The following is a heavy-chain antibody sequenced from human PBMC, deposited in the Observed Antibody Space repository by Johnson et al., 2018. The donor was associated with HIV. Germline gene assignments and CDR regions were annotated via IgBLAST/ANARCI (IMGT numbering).Heavy chain of an antibody. J-gene: IGHJ3*02. Sequence: QVQLVESGGGVVQPGGSLRLSCAASGFTFSSYGMHWVRQAPGKGLEWVSGIGWNHGIIGYADSVKGRFTISRDNSKTTRYLQMERLRAEDTAVYYCAKARRVPYGLESYAFDTWGQGTMVTVSS. D-gene: IGHD5-24*01. CDR3: AKARRVPYGLESYAFDT. CDR2: IGWNHGII. CDR1: GFTFSSYG. V-gene: IGHV3-NL1*01.